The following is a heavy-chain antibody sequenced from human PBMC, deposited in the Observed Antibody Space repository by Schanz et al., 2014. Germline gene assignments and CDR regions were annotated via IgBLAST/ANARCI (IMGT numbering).Heavy chain of an antibody. Sequence: EVQLVESGGCLIQPGGSLRLSCAVSGFTVSSNYMSWVRQAPGKGLEWVSTVYMSAASTRYADSVKGRFITSRDSSKNTLFLQMNSLRPEDTALYFCARDEGRDGYNLAFDVWGQGTLVTVSS. J-gene: IGHJ3*01. CDR1: GFTVSSNY. V-gene: IGHV3-53*01. D-gene: IGHD5-12*01. CDR3: ARDEGRDGYNLAFDV. CDR2: VYMSAAST.